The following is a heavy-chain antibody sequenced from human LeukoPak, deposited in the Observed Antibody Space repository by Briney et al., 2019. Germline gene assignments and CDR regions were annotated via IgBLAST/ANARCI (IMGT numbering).Heavy chain of an antibody. CDR2: ISHDGNKK. Sequence: GGPLRLSCAASGFTFSNYAMHGVRQAPGKVLEGVALISHDGNKKYYADSGKGRFTISRDNAKNNLYMQMNSRRADDTVVYYCAKNRVVFTWNYPYYFYSWGQGPLLSLSS. J-gene: IGHJ4*02. CDR3: AKNRVVFTWNYPYYFYS. V-gene: IGHV3-30*18. D-gene: IGHD1-7*01. CDR1: GFTFSNYA.